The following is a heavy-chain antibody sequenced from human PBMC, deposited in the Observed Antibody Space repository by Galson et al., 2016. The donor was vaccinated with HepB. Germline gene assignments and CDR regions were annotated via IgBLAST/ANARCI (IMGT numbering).Heavy chain of an antibody. V-gene: IGHV3-43D*03. J-gene: IGHJ4*02. CDR3: ARGAGAGY. CDR2: ITWNGDST. D-gene: IGHD3-10*01. CDR1: GFTFEDYA. Sequence: SLRLSCAASGFTFEDYAMHWVRQGPGTGLEWVSLITWNGDSTYYADSVEGRFTISRDNAKNSLYLQMSNLRAEDTAVYYCARGAGAGYWGQGTLVTVSS.